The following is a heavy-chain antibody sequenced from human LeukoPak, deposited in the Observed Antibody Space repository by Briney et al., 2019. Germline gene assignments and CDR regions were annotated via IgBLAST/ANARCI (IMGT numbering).Heavy chain of an antibody. CDR2: ISGSGGST. CDR3: AKWPRGIRSDNYFDY. V-gene: IGHV3-23*01. D-gene: IGHD3-16*01. CDR1: GFTFSTYA. Sequence: GGSLRLSCAASGFTFSTYAMSWVRQAPGEGLEWVSAISGSGGSTYYADSVKGRFTISRDNSKNTLYLQMNSLRAEDTAVYYCAKWPRGIRSDNYFDYWGQGTLVTVSS. J-gene: IGHJ4*02.